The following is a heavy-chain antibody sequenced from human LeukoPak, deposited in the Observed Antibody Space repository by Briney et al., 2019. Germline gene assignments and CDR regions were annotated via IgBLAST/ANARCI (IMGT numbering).Heavy chain of an antibody. J-gene: IGHJ5*02. CDR3: AKDVFSGLYSSSLHPPWFDP. V-gene: IGHV3-30*18. Sequence: QPGGSLRLSCAASGFTFSSYGMHWVRQAPGKGLEWVAVISYDGSNKYYADSVKGRFTISRDNSKNTLYLQMNSLRAEGTAVYYCAKDVFSGLYSSSLHPPWFDPWGQGTLVTVSS. CDR2: ISYDGSNK. CDR1: GFTFSSYG. D-gene: IGHD6-13*01.